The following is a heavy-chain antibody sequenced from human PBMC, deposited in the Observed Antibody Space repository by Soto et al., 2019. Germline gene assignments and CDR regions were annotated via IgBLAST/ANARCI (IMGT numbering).Heavy chain of an antibody. V-gene: IGHV1-69*01. CDR3: GRTLLDSNFHPGLAA. D-gene: IGHD2-21*02. CDR1: GGTFSKYA. Sequence: QVQLVQSGAELKKPGSSVKVSCKASGGTFSKYAISWVRQAPGQGLEWLGGIIPMFGTPNYAQKFQGRVTISADESTKTAYLALSSLSSTDTPVYFFGRTLLDSNFHPGLAAWGQGTTVTVSS. CDR2: IIPMFGTP. J-gene: IGHJ6*02.